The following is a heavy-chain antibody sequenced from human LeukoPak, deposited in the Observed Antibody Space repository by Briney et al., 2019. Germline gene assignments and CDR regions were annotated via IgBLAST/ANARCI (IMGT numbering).Heavy chain of an antibody. CDR3: ATRVLDCSGGSCYSSDAFDI. V-gene: IGHV3-23*01. CDR1: GFTFTSYA. Sequence: GGSLRLSCAASGFTFTSYAMSWVRLAPGKGLEWVSAISGSGGSTYYADSVKGRFTISRDNSKNTLYLQMNSLRAEDTAVYYCATRVLDCSGGSCYSSDAFDIWGQGTMVTVSS. D-gene: IGHD2-15*01. J-gene: IGHJ3*02. CDR2: ISGSGGST.